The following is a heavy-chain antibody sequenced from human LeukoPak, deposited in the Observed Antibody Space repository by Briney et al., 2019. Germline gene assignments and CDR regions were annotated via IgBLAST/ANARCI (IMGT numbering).Heavy chain of an antibody. D-gene: IGHD4-17*01. CDR1: GFTFSSYA. CDR2: ISASGGST. CDR3: ARDYGDYPYYYGMDV. J-gene: IGHJ6*02. Sequence: PGGSLRLSCAASGFTFSSYAMSWVRQAPGKGLEWVSFISASGGSTNYAGSVKGRFTISRDNSKNTLYLQMNSLRAEDTAVYYCARDYGDYPYYYGMDVWGLGTTVTVSS. V-gene: IGHV3-23*01.